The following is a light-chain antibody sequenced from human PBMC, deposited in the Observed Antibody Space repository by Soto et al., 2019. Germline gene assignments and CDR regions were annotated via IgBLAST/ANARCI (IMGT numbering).Light chain of an antibody. J-gene: IGKJ2*01. V-gene: IGKV1-12*01. Sequence: DLPMTQSPSSVSASVGDRVTITCRASHVISSWLAWYQQKPGKAPKLLIYAASRLQSGVPSRFSGSESGADFTLTISSLQPEDVATYYCQQTNNFPYTFGQGTKLEIK. CDR1: HVISSW. CDR2: AAS. CDR3: QQTNNFPYT.